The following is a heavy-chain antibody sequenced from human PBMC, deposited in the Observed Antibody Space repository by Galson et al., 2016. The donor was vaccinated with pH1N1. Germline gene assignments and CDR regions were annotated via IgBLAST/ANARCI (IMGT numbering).Heavy chain of an antibody. CDR2: IIPIFGTS. CDR1: GGTFSFYS. V-gene: IGHV1-69*13. CDR3: ASHSLRDGYNLYYFDY. D-gene: IGHD5-24*01. Sequence: SVKVSCKASGGTFSFYSFSWLRQAPGQGLEWMGGIIPIFGTSNYAQKFQGRIAITADETSSTAYMELSSLRSEDTAVYYCASHSLRDGYNLYYFDYWGQGTLVSVSS. J-gene: IGHJ4*02.